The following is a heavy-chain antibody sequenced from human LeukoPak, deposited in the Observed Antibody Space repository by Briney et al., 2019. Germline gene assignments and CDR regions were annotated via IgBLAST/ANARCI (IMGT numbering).Heavy chain of an antibody. Sequence: SETLSLTCGVYDRSFSGYYWTWIRQPPGRGLEWIGEINHSGSTNYNPSLRSRVTISVDTSKNQFSLKLPSVTAADTAVYYCARGASAGSVDYWGQGTLVTVSS. J-gene: IGHJ4*02. CDR2: INHSGST. CDR1: DRSFSGYY. D-gene: IGHD3-10*01. V-gene: IGHV4-34*01. CDR3: ARGASAGSVDY.